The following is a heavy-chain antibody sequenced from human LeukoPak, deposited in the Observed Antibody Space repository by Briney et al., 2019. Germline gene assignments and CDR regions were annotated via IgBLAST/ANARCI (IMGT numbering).Heavy chain of an antibody. CDR1: GGSISSYY. CDR2: IYYSGST. J-gene: IGHJ3*02. Sequence: SETLSLTCTVSGGSISSYYWSWIRQPPGKGLEWIGYIYYSGSTNYNPSLKSRVTISVDTSKNQFSLKLSSVTAADTAVYYCARVSIYCSGTSCYEDAFDIWGQGTMVTVSS. D-gene: IGHD2-2*01. CDR3: ARVSIYCSGTSCYEDAFDI. V-gene: IGHV4-59*01.